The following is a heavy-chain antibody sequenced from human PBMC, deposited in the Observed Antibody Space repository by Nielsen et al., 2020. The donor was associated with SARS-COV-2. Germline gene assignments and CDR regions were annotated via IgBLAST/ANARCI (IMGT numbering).Heavy chain of an antibody. V-gene: IGHV3-53*01. J-gene: IGHJ4*02. CDR1: GFTVSSNY. D-gene: IGHD6-19*01. CDR2: IYSGGST. CDR3: AGAGYSSGWFVFDY. Sequence: GESLKISCAASGFTVSSNYMSWVRQAPGKGLEWVSVIYSGGSTYYADSVKGRLTISRDNAKNSLYLQMNSLRAEDTAVYYCAGAGYSSGWFVFDYWGQGTLVTVSS.